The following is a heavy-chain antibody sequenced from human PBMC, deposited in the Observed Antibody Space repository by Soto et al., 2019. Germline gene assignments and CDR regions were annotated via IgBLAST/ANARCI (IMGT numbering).Heavy chain of an antibody. CDR3: ARELHGSGSYWDY. CDR1: GGTFSSYT. CDR2: IIPILGIA. D-gene: IGHD3-10*01. J-gene: IGHJ4*02. V-gene: IGHV1-69*08. Sequence: QVQLVQSGAEVKKPGSSVKVSCKASGGTFSSYTISWVRQAPGQGLEWMGRIIPILGIANYAQKFQGRVTITADKSTSTAYMELSSLRSEDTAVYYCARELHGSGSYWDYWGQGTLVTVSS.